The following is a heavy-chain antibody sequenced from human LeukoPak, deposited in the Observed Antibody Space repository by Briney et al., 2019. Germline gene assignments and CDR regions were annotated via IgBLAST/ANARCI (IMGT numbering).Heavy chain of an antibody. D-gene: IGHD5-18*01. Sequence: GSLRLSCAASGFTFNNYAMSWIRQPPGKGLEWIGYGHYSGSTNHNPSLKSRVTVSVDMSKNQFSLNLRSMTAADTAMYYCARVFGGYSYHYFDYWGQGILVTVSS. J-gene: IGHJ4*02. V-gene: IGHV4-59*01. CDR3: ARVFGGYSYHYFDY. CDR1: GFTFNNYA. CDR2: GHYSGST.